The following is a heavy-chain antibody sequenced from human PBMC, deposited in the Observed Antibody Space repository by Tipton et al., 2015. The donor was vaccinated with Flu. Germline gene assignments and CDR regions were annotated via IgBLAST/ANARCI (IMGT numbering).Heavy chain of an antibody. J-gene: IGHJ4*01. V-gene: IGHV4-61*02. CDR2: IYTNGVT. Sequence: TLSLTCTVSGASVSSGNNYWGWIRQPAGKGLEWIGRIYTNGVTGYNPSLKSRVTISLDTSKNQFSLKLSSVTATDTAVYYCARLPRHYGDYPLDYWGPGIMVTVSS. CDR1: GASVSSGNNY. D-gene: IGHD4-17*01. CDR3: ARLPRHYGDYPLDY.